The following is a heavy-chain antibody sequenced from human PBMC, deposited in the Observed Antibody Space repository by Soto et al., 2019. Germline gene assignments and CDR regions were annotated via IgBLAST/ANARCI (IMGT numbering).Heavy chain of an antibody. D-gene: IGHD3-22*01. CDR2: IIPMFGTA. V-gene: IGHV1-69*01. J-gene: IGHJ4*02. CDR3: ARVGPAHYYVSSGYNSPLDY. CDR1: GDTFSSYA. Sequence: QVQLVQSGAEVKKPGSSVKVSCKASGDTFSSYAINWVRQAPGQGLEWMGGIIPMFGTANYAQKFKGRVTCTAGESTSTVYMELSSLRSEDTAVYYCARVGPAHYYVSSGYNSPLDYWGPGTLVTVSS.